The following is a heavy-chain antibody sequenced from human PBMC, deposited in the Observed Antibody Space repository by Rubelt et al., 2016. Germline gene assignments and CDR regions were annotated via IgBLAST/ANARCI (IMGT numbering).Heavy chain of an antibody. V-gene: IGHV4-34*01. Sequence: QVQLQQWGAGLLKPSETLSLTCAVYGGSFSGYYWSWIRQPPGTGLEWIGEINHSGSTNYNPSLKSRVTISVDTSKNQFSLKLSSVTAADTAVYYCARADGNTALDAFDIWGQGTMVTVSS. D-gene: IGHD5-18*01. J-gene: IGHJ3*02. CDR2: INHSGST. CDR3: ARADGNTALDAFDI. CDR1: GGSFSGYY.